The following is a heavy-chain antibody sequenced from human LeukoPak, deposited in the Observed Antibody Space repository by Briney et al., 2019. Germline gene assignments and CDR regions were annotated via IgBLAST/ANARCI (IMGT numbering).Heavy chain of an antibody. Sequence: ASVKVSCKASGYTFTSYDINWVRQATGQGLEWMGWMNPNSGNTGYAQKFQDRVTLTSDTSTSTAYMDLSSLRFEDTAVYYCASDGAYQPPRYWGQGTLVTVSS. CDR3: ASDGAYQPPRY. V-gene: IGHV1-8*02. CDR1: GYTFTSYD. D-gene: IGHD2-2*01. CDR2: MNPNSGNT. J-gene: IGHJ4*02.